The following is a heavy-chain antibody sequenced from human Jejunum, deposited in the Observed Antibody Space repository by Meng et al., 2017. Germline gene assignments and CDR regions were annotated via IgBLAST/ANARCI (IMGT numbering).Heavy chain of an antibody. CDR2: ISGFANTI. D-gene: IGHD3-22*01. Sequence: GESLKISCAASGFTFSNYEMNWVRQAPGKGLEWVSYISGFANTIHYADFVKGRFTISRDNAKNSLYLQMNSLQAEDTGVYYCARARDNGYFDSSGYGDCWGQGTLVTVSS. CDR3: ARARDNGYFDSSGYGDC. V-gene: IGHV3-48*03. CDR1: GFTFSNYE. J-gene: IGHJ4*02.